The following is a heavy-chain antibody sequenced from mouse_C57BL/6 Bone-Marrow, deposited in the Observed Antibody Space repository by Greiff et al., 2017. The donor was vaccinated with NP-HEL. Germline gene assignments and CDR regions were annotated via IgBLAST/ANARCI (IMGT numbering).Heavy chain of an antibody. CDR2: IDPANGNT. V-gene: IGHV14-3*01. Sequence: EVQLQQSVAELVRPGASVKLSCTASGFNIKNTYIHWVKQRPEQGLEWIGRIDPANGNTKYAPKFQGKATITADTSSNTAYLQLSSLTSEDTAIYYCARWRWLRPYYFDYWGQGTTLTVSS. D-gene: IGHD2-2*01. CDR3: ARWRWLRPYYFDY. CDR1: GFNIKNTY. J-gene: IGHJ2*01.